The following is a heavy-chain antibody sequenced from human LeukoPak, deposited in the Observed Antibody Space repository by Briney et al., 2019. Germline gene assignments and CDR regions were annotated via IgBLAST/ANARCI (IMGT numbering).Heavy chain of an antibody. CDR3: ARDGYGTGSHDY. CDR2: IKQDGSEK. J-gene: IGHJ4*02. D-gene: IGHD3-10*01. V-gene: IGHV3-7*04. CDR1: EFTFSSHW. Sequence: GGSLRLSCEASEFTFSSHWMSWGRQAPGKGLEWVANIKQDGSEKSYVDSVKGRFMISRDNPKNSLHLQMNSLRAEDTAVYYCARDGYGTGSHDYWGQGTLVTVSS.